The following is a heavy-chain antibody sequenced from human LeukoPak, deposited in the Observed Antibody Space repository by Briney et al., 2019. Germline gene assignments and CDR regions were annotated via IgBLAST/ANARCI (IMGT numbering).Heavy chain of an antibody. CDR2: ISSSSSYI. D-gene: IGHD2-15*01. Sequence: GGSLRLSCAASGFTFSSYSMNWVRQAPGKGLEWVSSISSSSSYIYYADSVKGRFTISGDNAKNSLYLQMNSLRAEDTAVYYCARGSGRRTSIFDYWGQGTLVTVSS. J-gene: IGHJ4*02. CDR1: GFTFSSYS. V-gene: IGHV3-21*01. CDR3: ARGSGRRTSIFDY.